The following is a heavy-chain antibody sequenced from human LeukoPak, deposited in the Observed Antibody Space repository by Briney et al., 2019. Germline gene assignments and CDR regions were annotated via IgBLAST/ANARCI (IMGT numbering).Heavy chain of an antibody. J-gene: IGHJ5*02. CDR2: INHSGST. V-gene: IGHV4-34*01. CDR1: GGSFSGYY. D-gene: IGHD3-10*01. CDR3: ARGPDSGSYFAWFDP. Sequence: PSETLPLTCAVYGGSFSGYYWSWIRQPPGKGLEWIGEINHSGSTHYNPSLKGRVTIAVDTSKNQIFLKLNSVTAADTAVYYCARGPDSGSYFAWFDPWGQGTLVTVSS.